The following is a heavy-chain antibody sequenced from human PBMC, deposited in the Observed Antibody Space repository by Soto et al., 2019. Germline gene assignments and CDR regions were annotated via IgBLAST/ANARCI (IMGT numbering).Heavy chain of an antibody. Sequence: HVQLVQSGAEVKKPGSSVKVSCKASGGTFSSYAISWVRQAPGPGLECMGGISPIFGTAHYEQKVQGRVTIAADASTSTAYMELSSLRSEDKAVYYCARGTHYDDGSGYPHYYYGMDVWCQGTTVPDSS. D-gene: IGHD3-22*01. V-gene: IGHV1-69*12. J-gene: IGHJ6*02. CDR2: ISPIFGTA. CDR3: ARGTHYDDGSGYPHYYYGMDV. CDR1: GGTFSSYA.